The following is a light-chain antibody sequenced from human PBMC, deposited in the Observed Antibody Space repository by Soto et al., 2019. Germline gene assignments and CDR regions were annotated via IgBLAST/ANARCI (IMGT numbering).Light chain of an antibody. CDR2: EGT. CDR3: CSFARGSTSYV. Sequence: SVRTQPASVAGSPGHSSALSCPGTSSDFGSSNLLSWYQHHPGKAPKLIIYEGTRRPSGVSGRFSGSMSGNTASLTISGLQAEDEAEYYCCSFARGSTSYVFGTGTKVTVL. J-gene: IGLJ1*01. CDR1: SSDFGSSNL. V-gene: IGLV2-23*01.